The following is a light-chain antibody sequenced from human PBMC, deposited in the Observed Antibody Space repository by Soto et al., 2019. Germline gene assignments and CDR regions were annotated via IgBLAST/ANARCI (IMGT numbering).Light chain of an antibody. V-gene: IGKV1-5*03. CDR3: QQYNTYPLT. CDR1: QNIGTW. J-gene: IGKJ4*01. CDR2: EAS. Sequence: DVQMTQPPSTLSASLGDRVTITWRASQNIGTWLAWYQQNTGKAPKLLIYEASSLESGVSSRFSGSVSGTEFTLTISSLQPDDSATFYCQQYNTYPLTFGGGTKVDI.